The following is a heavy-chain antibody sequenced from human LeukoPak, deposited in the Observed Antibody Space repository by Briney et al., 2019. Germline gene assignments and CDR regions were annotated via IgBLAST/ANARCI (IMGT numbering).Heavy chain of an antibody. CDR1: GFTVSSNY. CDR2: IYSGGST. J-gene: IGHJ3*02. Sequence: GGSLRLSCAASGFTVSSNYMSWVRQVPGKGLEWVSVIYSGGSTYYADSVKGRFTISRDNSKNTLFLQMNSLTPEDTAVYYCARDLQWGSSSLVYAFDIWGQGTMVTVSS. V-gene: IGHV3-53*05. CDR3: ARDLQWGSSSLVYAFDI. D-gene: IGHD6-6*01.